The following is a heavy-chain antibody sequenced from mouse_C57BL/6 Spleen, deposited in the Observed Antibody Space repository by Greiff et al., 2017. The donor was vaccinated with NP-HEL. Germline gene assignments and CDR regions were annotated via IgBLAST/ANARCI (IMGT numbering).Heavy chain of an antibody. D-gene: IGHD2-3*01. Sequence: VKLMEPGAELARPGASVKLSCKASGYTFTSYGISWVKQRTGQGLEWIGEIYPRSGNTYYNEKFKGKATLTADKSSSTAYMELRSLTSEDSAVYFCARSIYDGYAWFAYWGQGTLVTVSA. CDR2: IYPRSGNT. J-gene: IGHJ3*01. CDR3: ARSIYDGYAWFAY. V-gene: IGHV1-81*01. CDR1: GYTFTSYG.